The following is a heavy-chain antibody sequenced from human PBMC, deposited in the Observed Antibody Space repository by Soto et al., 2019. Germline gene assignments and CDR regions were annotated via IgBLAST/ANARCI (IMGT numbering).Heavy chain of an antibody. J-gene: IGHJ6*02. D-gene: IGHD3-3*01. Sequence: QVQLVQSGAEVKKPGASVKVSCKASGYTFTSYDINWVRQATGQGLEWMGWMNHNSGNTGYAQKFQGRVNMTRNTSISTAYMELSSLRSEDTAVYYCARIDFWSGYYYGMDVWGQGTTVTVSS. CDR2: MNHNSGNT. V-gene: IGHV1-8*01. CDR1: GYTFTSYD. CDR3: ARIDFWSGYYYGMDV.